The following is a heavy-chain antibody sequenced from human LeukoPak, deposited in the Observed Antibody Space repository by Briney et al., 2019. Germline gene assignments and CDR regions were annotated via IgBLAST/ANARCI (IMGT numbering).Heavy chain of an antibody. CDR1: GGSISSSSYY. CDR2: IYHRGST. J-gene: IGHJ5*02. V-gene: IGHV4-39*07. D-gene: IGHD6-13*01. Sequence: SETLSLTCTVSGGSISSSSYYWGWIRQPPGKGLEWIGSIYHRGSTYYNPSLKSRVTMSVDTSKNQFSLKLSSVTAADTAVYYCARVYSSSWPYNWFDPWGQGTLVTV. CDR3: ARVYSSSWPYNWFDP.